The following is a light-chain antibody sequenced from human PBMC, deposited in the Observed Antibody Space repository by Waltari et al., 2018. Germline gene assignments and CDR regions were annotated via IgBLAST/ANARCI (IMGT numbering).Light chain of an antibody. CDR1: TSNLEVNT. J-gene: IGLJ3*02. CDR2: TNG. Sequence: QSVLTQPPSASGTPGQRVTISCSGSTSNLEVNTVNWYQHLPGSAPKLLIYTNGQRPSGVPDRFSGAKSGTSASLAISGLQSDDEGHYYCATWDDRLNGWVFGGGTKLTVL. V-gene: IGLV1-44*01. CDR3: ATWDDRLNGWV.